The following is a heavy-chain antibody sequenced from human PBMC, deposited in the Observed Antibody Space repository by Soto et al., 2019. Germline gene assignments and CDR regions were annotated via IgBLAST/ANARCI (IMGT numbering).Heavy chain of an antibody. CDR2: VFPGDSDT. Sequence: PGESLKISCKGFGYTCPNHSINWVRLVPGKGLEWMGIVFPGDSDTRYSPSLQGQVIISVDKSISTAYLQWTRLKASDTAIYYCAKSIEGGPMDVWGPGTTVTVSS. CDR3: AKSIEGGPMDV. V-gene: IGHV5-51*01. J-gene: IGHJ6*02. CDR1: GYTCPNHS. D-gene: IGHD1-26*01.